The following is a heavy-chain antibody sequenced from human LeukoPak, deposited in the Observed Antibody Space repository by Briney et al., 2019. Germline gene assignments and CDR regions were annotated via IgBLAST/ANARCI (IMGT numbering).Heavy chain of an antibody. CDR1: GGSISSYY. CDR3: ARAVHYSGTSDQYTGGWYYFDF. D-gene: IGHD3-10*01. Sequence: KASETLSLTCTVSGGSISSYYWSWIRQPAGKGLEWIGRIYTSGSTNYNPSLKSRVTMSVDTSKNQFSLKLSSVTAADTAVYYCARAVHYSGTSDQYTGGWYYFDFWGQGTLVTVSS. J-gene: IGHJ4*02. V-gene: IGHV4-4*07. CDR2: IYTSGST.